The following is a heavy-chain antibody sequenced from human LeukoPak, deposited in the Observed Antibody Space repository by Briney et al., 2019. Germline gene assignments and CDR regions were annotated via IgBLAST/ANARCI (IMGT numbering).Heavy chain of an antibody. J-gene: IGHJ3*02. CDR1: GYTFTNYD. CDR2: MNPNSGNS. D-gene: IGHD4-11*01. V-gene: IGHV1-8*02. Sequence: ASVKVSCKASGYTFTNYDINWVRQATGQGLEWMGWMNPNSGNSGYAQKFQGRVTMIRNTSISTAYMELSSLRSEDTAVYYCARVTTRSDAFDIWGQGTMVTVSS. CDR3: ARVTTRSDAFDI.